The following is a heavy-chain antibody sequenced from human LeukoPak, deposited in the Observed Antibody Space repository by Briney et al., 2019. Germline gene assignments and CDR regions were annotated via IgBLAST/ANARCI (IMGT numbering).Heavy chain of an antibody. D-gene: IGHD6-6*01. Sequence: ASVKVSCKASGYTFTSYYMHWVRQAPGQGLEWMGIINPSGGSTCYAQKFQGRVTMTRDMSTSTVYMELSSLRSEDTAVYYCARDLGSSSSSSLLDYWGQGTLVTVSS. CDR1: GYTFTSYY. CDR3: ARDLGSSSSSSLLDY. CDR2: INPSGGST. V-gene: IGHV1-46*01. J-gene: IGHJ4*02.